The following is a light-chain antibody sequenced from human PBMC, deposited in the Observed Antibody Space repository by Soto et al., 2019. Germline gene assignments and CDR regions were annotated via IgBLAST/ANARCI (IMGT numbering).Light chain of an antibody. CDR2: AAS. CDR1: QSIGVF. Sequence: IQMTQSPSSLSVSVGDSFTITCRASQSIGVFLNWYQQKLGKAPKLLIYAASSLQSGVPSRFSGSGSGTDFTLTISSLQPEDFATYYCQQSYSTPLTFGGGTKVDIK. CDR3: QQSYSTPLT. J-gene: IGKJ4*01. V-gene: IGKV1-39*01.